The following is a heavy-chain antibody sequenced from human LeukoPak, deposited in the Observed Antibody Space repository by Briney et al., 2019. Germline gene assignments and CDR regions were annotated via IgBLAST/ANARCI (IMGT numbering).Heavy chain of an antibody. CDR1: GGSISSSSYY. J-gene: IGHJ4*02. Sequence: SETLSLTCTVSGGSISSSSYYWGWIRQPPGKGLEWIGSIYYSGSIYYNPSLKSRVTISVDTSKNQFSLKLSSVTAADTAVYYCARHDGARGYSYAHWGQGTLVTVSS. V-gene: IGHV4-39*01. D-gene: IGHD5-18*01. CDR2: IYYSGSI. CDR3: ARHDGARGYSYAH.